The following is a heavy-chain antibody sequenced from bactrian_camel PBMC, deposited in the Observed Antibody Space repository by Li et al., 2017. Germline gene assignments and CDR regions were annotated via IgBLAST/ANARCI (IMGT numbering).Heavy chain of an antibody. J-gene: IGHJ6*01. Sequence: HVQLVESGGGSVNAGGSLTLSCAASGSGYISGTACMGWFRQVPGKEREGVAAIAPATGTTFYSDSVKGRFTISKDVAKNTLHLEMNSLKPEDTARYYCAADDFFACLTVVAGGANFGYLGQGTQVTVS. CDR2: IAPATGTT. CDR1: GSGYISGTAC. V-gene: IGHV3S54*01. CDR3: AADDFFACLTVVAGGANFGY. D-gene: IGHD6*01.